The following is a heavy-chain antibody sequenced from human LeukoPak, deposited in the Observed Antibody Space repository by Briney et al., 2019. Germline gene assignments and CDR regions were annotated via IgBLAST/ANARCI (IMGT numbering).Heavy chain of an antibody. CDR2: ITSTGTYT. CDR1: GGSISSSS. J-gene: IGHJ6*03. Sequence: ETLSLTCTVSGGSISSSSYYWGWIRQPPGKGLEWVSPITSTGTYTFYADSVKGRFTISRDNAKNSLYLQMNSLRAEDTAIYYCARDLYSGSYGDSYYYYMDVWGKGTTVTISS. CDR3: ARDLYSGSYGDSYYYYMDV. D-gene: IGHD1-26*01. V-gene: IGHV3-21*01.